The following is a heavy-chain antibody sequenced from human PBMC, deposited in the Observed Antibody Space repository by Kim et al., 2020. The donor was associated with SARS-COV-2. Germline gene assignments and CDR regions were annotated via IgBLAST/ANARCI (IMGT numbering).Heavy chain of an antibody. J-gene: IGHJ4*02. Sequence: GESLKISCAVSGFTFSTYGMHWVRQAPGKGLEWVSVIWYDGSNKYNGDSVKGRFTISRDNSKNTLYLQMNSLRTEDTALYYCARSGSGAAFDYWGQGTLV. V-gene: IGHV3-33*01. CDR3: ARSGSGAAFDY. CDR1: GFTFSTYG. CDR2: IWYDGSNK. D-gene: IGHD3-10*01.